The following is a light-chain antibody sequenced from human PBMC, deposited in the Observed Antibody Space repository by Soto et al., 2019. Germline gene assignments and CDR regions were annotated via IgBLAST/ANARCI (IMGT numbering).Light chain of an antibody. V-gene: IGLV1-47*01. CDR2: RNN. Sequence: QAVVTQPPSASGTPGQRVTISCSGSSSNIGSNYVYWYQQLPGTAPKLLIYRNNLRPSGVPDRFSGSKSGTSASLAISGLRSEDEADYYCAAWDDSLSGYYVFGTGTKLTGL. CDR3: AAWDDSLSGYYV. CDR1: SSNIGSNY. J-gene: IGLJ1*01.